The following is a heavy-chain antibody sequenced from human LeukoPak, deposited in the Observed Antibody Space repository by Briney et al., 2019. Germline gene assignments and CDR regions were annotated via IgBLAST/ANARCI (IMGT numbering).Heavy chain of an antibody. CDR1: EYTFTGYY. J-gene: IGHJ4*02. CDR2: INPNSGGT. Sequence: SVKVSCKASEYTFTGYYMHWVRQAPGQGLEWMGWINPNSGGTNYAQKFQGRVTMTRDTSISTAYMELSRLRSDDTAVYYCARVMYYYDSSGSVDYWGQGTLVTVSS. V-gene: IGHV1-2*02. D-gene: IGHD3-22*01. CDR3: ARVMYYYDSSGSVDY.